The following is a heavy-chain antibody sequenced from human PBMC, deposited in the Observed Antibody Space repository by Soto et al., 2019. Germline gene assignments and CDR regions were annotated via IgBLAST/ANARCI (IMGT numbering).Heavy chain of an antibody. V-gene: IGHV1-69*13. CDR1: GGTFSNHA. Sequence: QVRLVQSGAEVKKPGSSVKVSCKASGGTFSNHAINWVRQAPGQGPEWMGVIILPFGTPNYAQRFQGRVTITADESMTTAYMELNGLRFEDTAVYYCARGPDYAGYNDYWGQGSLVTVSS. J-gene: IGHJ4*02. CDR3: ARGPDYAGYNDY. CDR2: IILPFGTP. D-gene: IGHD4-17*01.